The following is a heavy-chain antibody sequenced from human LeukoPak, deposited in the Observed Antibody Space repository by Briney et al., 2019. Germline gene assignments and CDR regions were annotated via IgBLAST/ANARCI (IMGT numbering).Heavy chain of an antibody. CDR1: GFTCSSYS. Sequence: GGARRLSCAGTGFTCSSYSMNWVRQAPGKGLEWVSYISSSSSTISYADSVKGRFTISRDNAKNSLYLQMNSLRAEDTAVYYCARDRYCSSTSCYSYYYYYMDVWGKGTTVTVSS. J-gene: IGHJ6*03. D-gene: IGHD2-2*02. CDR2: ISSSSSTI. CDR3: ARDRYCSSTSCYSYYYYYMDV. V-gene: IGHV3-48*04.